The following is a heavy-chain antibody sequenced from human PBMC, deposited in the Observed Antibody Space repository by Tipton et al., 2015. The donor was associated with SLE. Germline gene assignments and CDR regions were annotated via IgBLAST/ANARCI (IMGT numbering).Heavy chain of an antibody. J-gene: IGHJ6*03. D-gene: IGHD3-22*01. CDR2: IYYTGST. V-gene: IGHV4-39*07. Sequence: TLSLTCIVSGGSISSSPYYWGWIRQPPGKGLEWIGSIYYTGSTYYSTSLKSRVTMAVDTSKNQFSLNLSSVTAADTAVYYCGTYYYDSSGYISWGGTVSVYRDVWGNVTPVTVS. CDR1: GGSISSSPYY. CDR3: GTYYYDSSGYISWGGTVSVYRDV.